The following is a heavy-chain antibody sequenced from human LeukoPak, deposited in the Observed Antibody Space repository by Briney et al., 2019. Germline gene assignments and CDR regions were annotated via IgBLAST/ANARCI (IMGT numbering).Heavy chain of an antibody. CDR1: GYSINNYW. J-gene: IGHJ5*02. V-gene: IGHV5-51*01. D-gene: IGHD2-15*01. Sequence: GESLKISCKGSGYSINNYWIGWVCQMPGKGLEWMGIIHPADSDIRYSPSFQGQVTISADKSISTAYLQWSSLKASDTAMYYCARQEYCSGGSCYTWFDPWGQGTLVIVSS. CDR2: IHPADSDI. CDR3: ARQEYCSGGSCYTWFDP.